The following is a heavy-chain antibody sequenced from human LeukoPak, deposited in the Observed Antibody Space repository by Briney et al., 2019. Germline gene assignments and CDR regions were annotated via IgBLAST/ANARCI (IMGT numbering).Heavy chain of an antibody. D-gene: IGHD3-10*01. CDR2: INYSGST. V-gene: IGHV4-39*01. CDR3: ARCVVYGSGKYYFDY. CDR1: GGSVSSTTYY. J-gene: IGHJ4*02. Sequence: SETLSLTCPVSGGSVSSTTYYWSWIRQPPGKGLEWIASINYSGSTYYNPSLKSPVTISVDTSENQFSLKLSSVTAADTAVYYCARCVVYGSGKYYFDYWGQGTLVTVSS.